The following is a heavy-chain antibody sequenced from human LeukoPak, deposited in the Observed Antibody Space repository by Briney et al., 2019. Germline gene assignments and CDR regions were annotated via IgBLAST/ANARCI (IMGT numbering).Heavy chain of an antibody. CDR3: ARTSSIDY. V-gene: IGHV1-2*02. Sequence: ASVKVSCKASGYTFTAYYMYWVRQAPGQGPEWMGWIHPDSGGTHYAQKFQGRVTMTRDTSISTAYLELSRLRSEDTAVYYCARTSSIDYWGQGTLVTVSS. J-gene: IGHJ4*02. CDR2: IHPDSGGT. CDR1: GYTFTAYY.